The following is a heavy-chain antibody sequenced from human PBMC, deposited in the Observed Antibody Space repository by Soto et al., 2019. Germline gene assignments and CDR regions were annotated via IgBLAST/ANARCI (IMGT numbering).Heavy chain of an antibody. V-gene: IGHV4-39*01. CDR1: GGSISSSSYY. Sequence: SETLSLTCTVSGGSISSSSYYWGWIHQPPGKGLEWIGSIYYSGSTYYNPSLKSRVTISVDTSKNQFSLKLSSVTAADTAVYYCALHAFKYCTNGVCYRGWFDPWGQGTLVTVSS. CDR3: ALHAFKYCTNGVCYRGWFDP. J-gene: IGHJ5*02. D-gene: IGHD2-8*01. CDR2: IYYSGST.